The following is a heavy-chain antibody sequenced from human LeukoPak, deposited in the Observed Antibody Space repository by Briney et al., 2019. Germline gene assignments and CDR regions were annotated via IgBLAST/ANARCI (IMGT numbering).Heavy chain of an antibody. D-gene: IGHD3-16*01. V-gene: IGHV4-39*01. CDR3: ARHQGDAGDY. Sequence: ATLSLTCTVSGGSISRSSYYWGWIRQPPGKGLEWIGIVYYSGSTYYNPSLKSRVTISVDTSNNQFSLSLSSVTAADTAVYYCARHQGDAGDYWGQGTLVTVSS. CDR1: GGSISRSSYY. J-gene: IGHJ4*02. CDR2: VYYSGST.